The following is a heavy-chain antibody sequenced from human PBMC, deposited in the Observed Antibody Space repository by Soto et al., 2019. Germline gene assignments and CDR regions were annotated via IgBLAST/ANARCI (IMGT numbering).Heavy chain of an antibody. Sequence: EVQLVESGGGLVQPGGSLRLSCAASGFTFSSYSMNWVRQAPGKGLEWVSSISSSSSYIYYADSVKGRFTISRDNAKNSLYLQMNSLRAEDTAVYYCARAYGSGWNFDYWGQGTLVTVSS. J-gene: IGHJ4*02. D-gene: IGHD6-19*01. V-gene: IGHV3-21*01. CDR1: GFTFSSYS. CDR2: ISSSSSYI. CDR3: ARAYGSGWNFDY.